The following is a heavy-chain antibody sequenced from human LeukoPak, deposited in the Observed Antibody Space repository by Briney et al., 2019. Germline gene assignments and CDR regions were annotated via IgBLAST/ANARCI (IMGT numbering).Heavy chain of an antibody. D-gene: IGHD3-3*01. J-gene: IGHJ4*02. V-gene: IGHV3-49*03. CDR2: IRSKAYGGTT. Sequence: GGSLRLSCAASGFTFSSYAMSWFRQAPGKGLEWVGFIRSKAYGGTTEYAASVKGRFTISRDDSKSIAYLQMNSLKTEDTAVYYCTRDYYDFWSGYRQYYFDYWGQGTLVTASS. CDR1: GFTFSSYA. CDR3: TRDYYDFWSGYRQYYFDY.